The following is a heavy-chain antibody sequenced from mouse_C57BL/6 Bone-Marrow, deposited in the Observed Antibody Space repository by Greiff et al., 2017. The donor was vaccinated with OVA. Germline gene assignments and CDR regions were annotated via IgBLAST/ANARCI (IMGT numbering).Heavy chain of an antibody. CDR1: GYTFTSYW. V-gene: IGHV1-64*01. Sequence: QVQLQQPGAELVKPGASVKLSCKASGYTFTSYWMHWVKQRPGQGLEWIGMIHPNSGSTNYNEKFKSKATLTVDKSSSTAYMQLSSLTSEDSAVYYCGRGDYYGSSAFDYWGQGTTLTVSS. CDR2: IHPNSGST. J-gene: IGHJ2*01. CDR3: GRGDYYGSSAFDY. D-gene: IGHD1-1*01.